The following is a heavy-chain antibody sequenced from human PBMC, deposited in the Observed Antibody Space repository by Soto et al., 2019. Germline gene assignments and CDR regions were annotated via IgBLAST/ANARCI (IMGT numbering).Heavy chain of an antibody. J-gene: IGHJ6*02. D-gene: IGHD3-10*01. CDR3: ARVPRYGLGSYYGMDV. Sequence: GGSLRLSCAASGFTFSSYAMSWVRQAPGKGLEWVSAISGSGGSTYYADSVKGRFTISRDNSKNTLYLQMNSLRAEDTAVYYCARVPRYGLGSYYGMDVWGQGTTVTVSS. CDR2: ISGSGGST. CDR1: GFTFSSYA. V-gene: IGHV3-23*01.